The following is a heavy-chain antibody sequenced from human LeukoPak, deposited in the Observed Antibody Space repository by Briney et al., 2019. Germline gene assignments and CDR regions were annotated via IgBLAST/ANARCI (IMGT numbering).Heavy chain of an antibody. Sequence: PGRSLRLSCAASGFTFSSYDMHWVRQAPGKGLEWVAVIWYDGSNKYYADSVKGRFTISRDNSKNTLYLQMNSLRAEDTAVYYCARGKQTYYFDYWGQGTLVTVSS. CDR3: ARGKQTYYFDY. CDR1: GFTFSSYD. J-gene: IGHJ4*02. CDR2: IWYDGSNK. V-gene: IGHV3-33*08. D-gene: IGHD1/OR15-1a*01.